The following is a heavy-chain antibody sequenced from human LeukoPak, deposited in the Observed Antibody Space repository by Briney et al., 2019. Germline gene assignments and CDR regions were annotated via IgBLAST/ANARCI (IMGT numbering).Heavy chain of an antibody. V-gene: IGHV3-48*03. CDR2: ISSSGSII. D-gene: IGHD5-18*01. Sequence: PGGSLRLSCAASGLNFNIYEMNWVRQAPGKGLEWISYISSSGSIILYADSVKGRFTISRDNAKNSLYLQMNSLRAEDTALYYCAKDLNTAMVTPLDYWGQGTLVTVSS. CDR1: GLNFNIYE. J-gene: IGHJ4*02. CDR3: AKDLNTAMVTPLDY.